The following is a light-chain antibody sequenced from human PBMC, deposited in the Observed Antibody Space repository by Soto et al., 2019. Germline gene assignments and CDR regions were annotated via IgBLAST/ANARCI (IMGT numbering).Light chain of an antibody. J-gene: IGKJ2*01. CDR1: QSVSSSY. Sequence: EIVLTQSPGTRSLSPGERATLSCRASQSVSSSYLAWYQQKPGQAPRLLIYGASSRATGIPDRFSGSGSGTDFTLTISRLEPVDFAVYYCQQYGSSPRTFGQGTKLEIK. V-gene: IGKV3-20*01. CDR2: GAS. CDR3: QQYGSSPRT.